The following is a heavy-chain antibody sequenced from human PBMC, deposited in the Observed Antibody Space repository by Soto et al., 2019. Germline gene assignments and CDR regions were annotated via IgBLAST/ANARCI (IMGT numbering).Heavy chain of an antibody. V-gene: IGHV3-11*01. J-gene: IGHJ5*02. CDR3: ARKGLARSDWFDP. D-gene: IGHD4-17*01. Sequence: PRLSCAASGFTFSDYYMSWIRQAPGKGLEWVSYISSSGSTIYYADSVKGRFTISRDNAKNSLYLQMNSLRAEDTAVYYCARKGLARSDWFDPWGQGTLVTVSS. CDR1: GFTFSDYY. CDR2: ISSSGSTI.